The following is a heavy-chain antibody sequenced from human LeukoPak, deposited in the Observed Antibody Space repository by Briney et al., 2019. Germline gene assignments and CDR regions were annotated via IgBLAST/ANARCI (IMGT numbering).Heavy chain of an antibody. CDR3: VSNTFDY. V-gene: IGHV3-74*01. CDR1: GFTFSSYA. Sequence: GGSLRLSCAASGFTFSSYAMSWVRQAPGKGLVWVSRINTDGSSTSYADSVKGRFTISRDNAKNTLYLQMNSLRAEDTAVYYCVSNTFDYWGQGTLVSVSS. J-gene: IGHJ4*02. CDR2: INTDGSST. D-gene: IGHD2/OR15-2a*01.